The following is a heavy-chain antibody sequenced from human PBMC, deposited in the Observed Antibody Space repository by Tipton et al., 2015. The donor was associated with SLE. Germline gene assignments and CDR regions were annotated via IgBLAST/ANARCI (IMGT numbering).Heavy chain of an antibody. J-gene: IGHJ6*03. D-gene: IGHD3-3*01. CDR1: GFTFSSYS. CDR3: AREREWYDFWSGYHYYYYMDV. Sequence: GSLRLSCAASGFTFSSYSMNWVRQAPGKGLEWVSSISSSSSYIYYADSVKGRFTISRDNAKNSLYLQMNSLRAEDTAVYYCAREREWYDFWSGYHYYYYMDVWGKGTTVTVSS. CDR2: ISSSSSYI. V-gene: IGHV3-21*01.